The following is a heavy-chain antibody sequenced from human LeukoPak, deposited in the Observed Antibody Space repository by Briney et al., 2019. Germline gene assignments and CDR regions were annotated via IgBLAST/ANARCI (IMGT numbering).Heavy chain of an antibody. J-gene: IGHJ4*02. CDR1: GFTFSSYW. CDR2: INGDGRNI. CDR3: ARVTKRWDHDY. V-gene: IGHV3-74*01. D-gene: IGHD1-26*01. Sequence: GGSLRLSCVASGFTFSSYWMHWVRQDPRKGLVWVSRINGDGRNINYADSVRGRFTISRDNAKNTLYLQMNTLRVEDTAVYYCARVTKRWDHDYWGQGTLVTVSS.